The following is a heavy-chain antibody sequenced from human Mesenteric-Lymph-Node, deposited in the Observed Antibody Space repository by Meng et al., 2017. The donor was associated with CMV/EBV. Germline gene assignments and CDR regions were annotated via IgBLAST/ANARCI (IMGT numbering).Heavy chain of an antibody. CDR2: ISKDGSNK. D-gene: IGHD3-10*01. V-gene: IGHV3-30*10. J-gene: IGHJ5*02. Sequence: GGSLRLSCAASEFTFSRYGMHWVRQAPGKGPEWVAIISKDGSNKFYTDSVKGRFTISRDNSKSTLYLTMDSLRPEDTAVYYCATARPYGSGNFCARNWFDLWGQGTLVTVSS. CDR3: ATARPYGSGNFCARNWFDL. CDR1: EFTFSRYG.